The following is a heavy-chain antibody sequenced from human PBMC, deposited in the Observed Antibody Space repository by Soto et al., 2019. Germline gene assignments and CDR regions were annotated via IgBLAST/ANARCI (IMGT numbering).Heavy chain of an antibody. D-gene: IGHD3-22*01. Sequence: QVQLQGSGPGLVKPSGTLSLTCGVSGGSISSSNWWSWVRQPPGKGLEWIGEIYHSGSTNYSPSLKCRVTISVDKSKNQFSLKLSSVTAADTAVYYCPTMYYTDSSAYLEYWGQGTLVTVSS. CDR2: IYHSGST. CDR1: GGSISSSNW. V-gene: IGHV4-4*02. CDR3: PTMYYTDSSAYLEY. J-gene: IGHJ4*02.